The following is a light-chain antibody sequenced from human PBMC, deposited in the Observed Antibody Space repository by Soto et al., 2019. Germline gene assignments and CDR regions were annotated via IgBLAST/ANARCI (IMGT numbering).Light chain of an antibody. CDR3: QQSYNTTWT. Sequence: DIHMTQSPSSLSASVGDRVTITCRASQGISTYLNWYQQKPGKAPKLLIYAASSLQSGVPSKFSGSGSETDFTLTISSLQPEDFATYSCQQSYNTTWTFGQGTKVDIK. CDR2: AAS. CDR1: QGISTY. V-gene: IGKV1-39*01. J-gene: IGKJ1*01.